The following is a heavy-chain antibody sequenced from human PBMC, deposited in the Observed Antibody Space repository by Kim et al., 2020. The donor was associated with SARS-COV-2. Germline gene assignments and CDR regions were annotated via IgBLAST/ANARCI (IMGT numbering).Heavy chain of an antibody. D-gene: IGHD6-19*01. J-gene: IGHJ3*02. CDR3: ARDGTPGIAVAGTGFAFDI. Sequence: SVKVSCKASGGTFSSYAISWVRQAPGQGLEWMGGIIPIFGTANYAQKFQGRVTITADESTSTAYMELSSLRSEDTAVYYCARDGTPGIAVAGTGFAFDIWGQGTMVTVSS. V-gene: IGHV1-69*13. CDR1: GGTFSSYA. CDR2: IIPIFGTA.